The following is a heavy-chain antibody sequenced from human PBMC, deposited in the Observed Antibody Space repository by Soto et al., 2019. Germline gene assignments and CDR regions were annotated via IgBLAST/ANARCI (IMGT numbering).Heavy chain of an antibody. J-gene: IGHJ5*02. V-gene: IGHV4-61*01. CDR2: IYYSGST. CDR1: GGSVSSGSYY. Sequence: QVQLQESGPGLVKPSETLSLTCTVSGGSVSSGSYYWSWIRQPPGKGLEWIGYIYYSGSTNYNPPLKSRVTISVDTSKNQFSLKLSSVTAADTAVYYCARGKATNHWFDPWGQGTLVTVSS. D-gene: IGHD1-26*01. CDR3: ARGKATNHWFDP.